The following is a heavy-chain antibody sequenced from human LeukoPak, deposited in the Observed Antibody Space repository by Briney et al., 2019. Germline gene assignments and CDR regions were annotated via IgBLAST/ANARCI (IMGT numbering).Heavy chain of an antibody. V-gene: IGHV1-8*01. Sequence: GASVKVSCKASGYTFTSYDINWVRQATGQGLEWMGWMNPDSGNTGYAQKFQGRVTMTRNTSISTAYMELSSLRSDDTAVYYCARAGGGVVVPAAGDAFDIWGQGTMVTVSS. CDR2: MNPDSGNT. D-gene: IGHD2-2*01. CDR1: GYTFTSYD. CDR3: ARAGGGVVVPAAGDAFDI. J-gene: IGHJ3*02.